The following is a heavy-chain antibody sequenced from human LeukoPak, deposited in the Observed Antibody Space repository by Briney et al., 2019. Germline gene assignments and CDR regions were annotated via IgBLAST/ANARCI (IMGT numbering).Heavy chain of an antibody. CDR3: ASLLMASSGSYPPSIDY. J-gene: IGHJ4*02. Sequence: SETLSLTCAVYGGSFSGYYWSWIRQPPGKGLEWIGEINHSGSTNYNPSLKSRVTMSLDTSKNQFSLKLSSVTAADTAVYYCASLLMASSGSYPPSIDYWGQGTLVTVSS. V-gene: IGHV4-34*01. D-gene: IGHD3-10*01. CDR2: INHSGST. CDR1: GGSFSGYY.